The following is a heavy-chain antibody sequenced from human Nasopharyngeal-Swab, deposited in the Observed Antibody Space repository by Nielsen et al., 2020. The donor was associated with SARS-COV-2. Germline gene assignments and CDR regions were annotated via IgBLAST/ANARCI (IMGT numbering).Heavy chain of an antibody. CDR1: GFTFSDYY. V-gene: IGHV3-11*06. J-gene: IGHJ4*02. CDR2: ISSSSSYT. Sequence: GGSLRLSCAASGFTFSDYYMSWIRQAPGKGLEWVSYISSSSSYTNYADSVKGRFTISRDNAKNSLYLQMNSLRAEDTAVYYCARDRYYYDSSDRPGSFDYWGQGTPVTVSS. CDR3: ARDRYYYDSSDRPGSFDY. D-gene: IGHD3-22*01.